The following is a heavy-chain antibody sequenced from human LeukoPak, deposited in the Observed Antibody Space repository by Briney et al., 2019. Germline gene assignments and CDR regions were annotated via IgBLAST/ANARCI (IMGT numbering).Heavy chain of an antibody. J-gene: IGHJ4*02. CDR2: INPNSGGT. V-gene: IGHV1-2*02. Sequence: ASVKVSCKASGYTFTGYYMHWVRQAPGQGLEWMGWINPNSGGTNYAQKFQGRVTMTRDTSIGTAYMELSRLRSDDTAVYYCARDRAYSGSYYLSYWGQGTLVTVSS. CDR1: GYTFTGYY. D-gene: IGHD1-26*01. CDR3: ARDRAYSGSYYLSY.